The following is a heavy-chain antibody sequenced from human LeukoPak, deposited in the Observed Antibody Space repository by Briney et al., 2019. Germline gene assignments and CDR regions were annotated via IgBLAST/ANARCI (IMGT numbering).Heavy chain of an antibody. CDR3: ARDPSSGWYLKGWFDP. CDR2: ISSSSNYI. CDR1: GFTFSSYS. Sequence: PGGSLRLSCAASGFTFSSYSMNWVRQAPGKGLEGVSSISSSSNYIYYADSVKGRFTISRDNAKNSLYLQMNSLRAEDTAVYYCARDPSSGWYLKGWFDPWGQGTLVTVSS. D-gene: IGHD6-19*01. J-gene: IGHJ5*02. V-gene: IGHV3-21*01.